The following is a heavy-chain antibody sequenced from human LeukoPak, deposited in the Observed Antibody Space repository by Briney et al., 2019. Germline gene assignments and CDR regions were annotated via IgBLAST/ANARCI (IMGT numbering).Heavy chain of an antibody. CDR2: ISSSSSYI. J-gene: IGHJ3*02. CDR3: ARVRGYSDAFDI. CDR1: GFTFSSYS. Sequence: KPGGSLRLSCAASGFTFSSYSMNWVRQAPGKGLEWVSSISSSSSYIYYADSVKGRFTISRDNAKSSLYLQMNSLRAEDTAVYYCARVRGYSDAFDIWGQGTMVTVSS. V-gene: IGHV3-21*01. D-gene: IGHD5-18*01.